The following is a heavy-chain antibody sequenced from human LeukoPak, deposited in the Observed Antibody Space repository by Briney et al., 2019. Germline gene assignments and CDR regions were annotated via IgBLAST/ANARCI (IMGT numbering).Heavy chain of an antibody. D-gene: IGHD3-22*01. J-gene: IGHJ4*02. CDR3: SRGQFRLGQYDSSAFDY. V-gene: IGHV3-64*01. Sequence: PGGSLRLSCAASGFTFSSYAMHWVRQAPGKGLEYVSAISSNGGSTYYANSVKGRFTISRDNSKNTLYLQMGSLRAEDMAVYYCSRGQFRLGQYDSSAFDYWGQGTLVTVSS. CDR2: ISSNGGST. CDR1: GFTFSSYA.